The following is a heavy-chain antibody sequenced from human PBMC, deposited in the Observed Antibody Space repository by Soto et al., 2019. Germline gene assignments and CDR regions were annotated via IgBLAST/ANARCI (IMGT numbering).Heavy chain of an antibody. J-gene: IGHJ6*02. Sequence: QVQLVESGGGVVQPGRSLRLSCAASGFTFSSYAMHWVRQAPGKGLEWVAVISYDGSNKYYADSVKGRFTISRDNSKNTLYLQMNSLRAEDTAVYYCARDRRWELHGTDVWGQGTTVTVSS. CDR1: GFTFSSYA. V-gene: IGHV3-30-3*01. CDR2: ISYDGSNK. CDR3: ARDRRWELHGTDV. D-gene: IGHD1-26*01.